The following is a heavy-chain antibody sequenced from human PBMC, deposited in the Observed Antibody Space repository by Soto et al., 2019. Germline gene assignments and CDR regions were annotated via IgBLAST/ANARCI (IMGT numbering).Heavy chain of an antibody. V-gene: IGHV4-59*08. CDR3: ARLILTGPQLYYMDV. CDR1: GGSTSSYY. D-gene: IGHD3-9*01. CDR2: IYYSGST. J-gene: IGHJ6*03. Sequence: SETLSLTCTVSGGSTSSYYWSWIRQPPGKGLEWIGYIYYSGSTNYNPSLKSRVTISVDTSKNQFSLKLSSVTAADTAVYYCARLILTGPQLYYMDVWGKGTTVTVSS.